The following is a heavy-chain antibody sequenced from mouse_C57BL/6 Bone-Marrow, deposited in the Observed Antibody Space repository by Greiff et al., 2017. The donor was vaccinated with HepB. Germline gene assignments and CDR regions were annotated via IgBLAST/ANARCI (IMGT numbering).Heavy chain of an antibody. CDR1: GYTFTSYW. CDR2: IHPNSGST. Sequence: QVQLQQSGAELVKPGASVKLSCKASGYTFTSYWMHWVKQRPGQGLEWIGMIHPNSGSTNYNEKFKSKATLTVDKSSSTAYMQLSSLTSEDSAVYYCARSPSITTVVATEAMDYWGQGTSVTVSS. CDR3: ARSPSITTVVATEAMDY. J-gene: IGHJ4*01. V-gene: IGHV1-64*01. D-gene: IGHD1-1*01.